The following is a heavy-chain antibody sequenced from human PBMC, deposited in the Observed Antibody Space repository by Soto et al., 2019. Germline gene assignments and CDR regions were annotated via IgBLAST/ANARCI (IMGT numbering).Heavy chain of an antibody. CDR3: SRYFSWGSCYLDS. CDR1: GGSISSYY. CDR2: IYYSGST. Sequence: HVQLQESGPGLVKPSETLSLNCTVSGGSISSYYWSWIRQPPGKGLEWIGYIYYSGSTNDNPSLKSRVTISVYTSKIQFSLVLCSVTGADSAVYYCSRYFSWGSCYLDSCGQGTQVNGSS. D-gene: IGHD2-15*01. J-gene: IGHJ5*01. V-gene: IGHV4-59*01.